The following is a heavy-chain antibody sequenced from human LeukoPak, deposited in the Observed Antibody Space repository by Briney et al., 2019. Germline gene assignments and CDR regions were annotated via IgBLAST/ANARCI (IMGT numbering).Heavy chain of an antibody. CDR3: AKNRGAVWTSYHLDS. D-gene: IGHD1-26*01. CDR1: GFTFSSYA. Sequence: TGGSLRLSCAASGFTFSSYAMSWVRQAPGKGLEWVSDISDDGYGTYYADSVKGRFTLSRDNSKNTLSLHMNSLRAEDTAIYYCAKNRGAVWTSYHLDSWGQGTLVIVSS. J-gene: IGHJ4*02. V-gene: IGHV3-23*01. CDR2: ISDDGYGT.